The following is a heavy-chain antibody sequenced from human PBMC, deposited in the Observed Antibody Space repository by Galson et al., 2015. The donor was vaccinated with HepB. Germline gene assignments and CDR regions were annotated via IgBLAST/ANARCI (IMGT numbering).Heavy chain of an antibody. V-gene: IGHV3-30*18. CDR2: IWYDGSNK. CDR1: GFTFSSYG. Sequence: SLRLSCAASGFTFSSYGMHWVRQAPGKGLEWVAVIWYDGSNKYYADSVKGRFTISRDNSNNTLYLQMNSLRAEDTAVYYCAKVAYGSGSYYNEGIDYLGQGTLFTVSS. D-gene: IGHD3-10*01. CDR3: AKVAYGSGSYYNEGIDY. J-gene: IGHJ4*02.